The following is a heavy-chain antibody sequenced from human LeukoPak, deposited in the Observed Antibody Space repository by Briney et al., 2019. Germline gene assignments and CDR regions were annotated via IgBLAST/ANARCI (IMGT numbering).Heavy chain of an antibody. CDR1: GGSISSYY. Sequence: SETLSLTCTVSGGSISSYYWSWIRQPPGKGLEWIGYIYYSGSTNYNPSLKSRVTISVDTSKNQFSLKLSSVTAADTAVYYCARAPDCSSTSCYPGSDAFDIWGQGTMVTVSS. CDR2: IYYSGST. V-gene: IGHV4-59*08. CDR3: ARAPDCSSTSCYPGSDAFDI. J-gene: IGHJ3*02. D-gene: IGHD2-2*01.